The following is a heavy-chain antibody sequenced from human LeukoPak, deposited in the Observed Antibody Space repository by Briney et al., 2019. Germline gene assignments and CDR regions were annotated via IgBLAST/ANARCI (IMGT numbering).Heavy chain of an antibody. CDR1: GFTFSSYA. CDR2: ISGSGGST. Sequence: GGSLRLSCAASGFTFSSYAMSWVRQAPGKGLEWVSAISGSGGSTYYADSVKGRFTISRDNSKNTLYLQMNSLRAEDTAVYYCARGQYYYDSSGYPYWGQGTLVTVSS. CDR3: ARGQYYYDSSGYPY. J-gene: IGHJ4*02. V-gene: IGHV3-23*01. D-gene: IGHD3-22*01.